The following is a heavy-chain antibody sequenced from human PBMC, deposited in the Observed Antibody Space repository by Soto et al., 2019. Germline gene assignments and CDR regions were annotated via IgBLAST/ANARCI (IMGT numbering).Heavy chain of an antibody. CDR1: GFTFSDYY. CDR3: ARYIYGYVDY. V-gene: IGHV3-11*06. CDR2: ISSSISYT. D-gene: IGHD5-18*01. J-gene: IGHJ4*02. Sequence: GGSLRLSCAASGFTFSDYYMSWIRQAPGKGLEWVSYISSSISYTNYADTVKGRFTISRDNAKNSLYLQMNSLRAEDTAVYYCARYIYGYVDYWGQGTLVTVSS.